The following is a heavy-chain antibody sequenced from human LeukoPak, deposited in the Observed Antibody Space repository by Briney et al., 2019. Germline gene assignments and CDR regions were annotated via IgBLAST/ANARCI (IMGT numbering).Heavy chain of an antibody. V-gene: IGHV1-2*02. D-gene: IGHD3-3*01. CDR1: GYTFTGYY. CDR3: ATPALYDFWNEGFDY. CDR2: INPNSGGT. Sequence: ASVKVSCKASGYTFTGYYMHWVRQAPGQGLEWMGWINPNSGGTNYAQKFQGRVTMTRDTSISTAYMELSRPRSDDTAVYYCATPALYDFWNEGFDYWGQGTLVTVSS. J-gene: IGHJ4*02.